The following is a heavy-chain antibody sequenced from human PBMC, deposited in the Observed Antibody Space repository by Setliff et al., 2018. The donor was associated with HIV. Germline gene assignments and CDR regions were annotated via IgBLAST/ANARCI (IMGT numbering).Heavy chain of an antibody. CDR1: GFAFSTYW. CDR2: ISVGAGST. Sequence: GESLKISCAASGFAFSTYWMHWVRQAPGKGLEWVALINGISVGAGSTYYADSVRGRFTISRDNSTNTVYLQMHSLRAEDTALYYCAKVMTLWFGASDSWGQGTRVTVSS. J-gene: IGHJ4*02. CDR3: AKVMTLWFGASDS. D-gene: IGHD3-10*01. V-gene: IGHV3-23*01.